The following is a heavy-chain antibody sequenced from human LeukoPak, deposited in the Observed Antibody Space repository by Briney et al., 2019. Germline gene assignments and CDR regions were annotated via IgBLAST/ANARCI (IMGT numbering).Heavy chain of an antibody. CDR2: ISSSSSYI. D-gene: IGHD6-13*01. CDR3: ARDRRQQLVRAIDY. CDR1: AFTFSSYS. Sequence: GGSLRLSCAASAFTFSSYSMNWVRQAPGKGLEWVSSISSSSSYIYYADSVKGRFTISRDNAKNSLYLQMNSLRAEDTAVYYCARDRRQQLVRAIDYWGQGTLVTVSS. J-gene: IGHJ4*02. V-gene: IGHV3-21*01.